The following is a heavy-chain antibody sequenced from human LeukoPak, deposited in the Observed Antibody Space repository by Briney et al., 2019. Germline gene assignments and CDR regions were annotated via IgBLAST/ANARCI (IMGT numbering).Heavy chain of an antibody. CDR1: GFTFSSYW. V-gene: IGHV3-74*01. Sequence: GGSLRLSCGASGFTFSSYWVHWVRQAPGKGLVWVSRISTDGSNTNYADSVKGRFTISRDNAKNTLYLQMNSLRAEDTAVYYCARVGYGDYVWIPVYFDYWGQGTLVTVSS. CDR2: ISTDGSNT. D-gene: IGHD4-17*01. J-gene: IGHJ4*02. CDR3: ARVGYGDYVWIPVYFDY.